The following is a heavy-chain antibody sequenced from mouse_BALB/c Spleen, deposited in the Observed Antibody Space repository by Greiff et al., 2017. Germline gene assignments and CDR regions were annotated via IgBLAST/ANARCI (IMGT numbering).Heavy chain of an antibody. CDR1: GYSITSGYY. CDR2: ISYDGSN. J-gene: IGHJ3*01. Sequence: EVQRVESGPGLVKPSQSLSLTCSVTGYSITSGYYWNWIRQFPGNKLEWMGYISYDGSNNYNPSLKNRISITRDTSKNQFFLKLNSVTTEDTATYYCARSIAYWGQGTLVTVSA. V-gene: IGHV3-6*02. CDR3: ARSIAY.